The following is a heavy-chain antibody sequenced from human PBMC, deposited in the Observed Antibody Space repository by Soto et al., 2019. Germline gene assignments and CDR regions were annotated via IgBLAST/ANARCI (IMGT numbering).Heavy chain of an antibody. CDR2: ISYDGSNK. D-gene: IGHD2-15*01. V-gene: IGHV3-30*18. J-gene: IGHJ4*02. CDR1: GFTFSSYG. CDR3: AKDAGRIVVVVAATH. Sequence: GGSLRLSCAASGFTFSSYGMHWVRQAPGKGLEWVAVISYDGSNKYYADSVKGRFTISRDNSKNTLYLQMNSLRAEDTAVYYCAKDAGRIVVVVAATHWGQGTLVTVSS.